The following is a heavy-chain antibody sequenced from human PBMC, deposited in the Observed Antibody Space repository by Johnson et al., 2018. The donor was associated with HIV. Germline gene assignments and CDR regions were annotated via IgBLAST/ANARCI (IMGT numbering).Heavy chain of an antibody. V-gene: IGHV3-23*04. CDR2: ISGSGGST. D-gene: IGHD3-10*01. Sequence: VQLVESGGGLVQPGGSLRLSCAASGFTFSSYAMSWVRQAPGKGLEWVSAISGSGGSTYYADSVKGRFTISRDNAKNSLYLQMNSLRAEDTAVYYCAKLPGGQEAAFDIWGQGTMVTVSS. J-gene: IGHJ3*02. CDR1: GFTFSSYA. CDR3: AKLPGGQEAAFDI.